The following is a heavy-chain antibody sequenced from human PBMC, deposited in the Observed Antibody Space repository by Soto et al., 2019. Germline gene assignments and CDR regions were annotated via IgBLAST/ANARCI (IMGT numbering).Heavy chain of an antibody. CDR1: GESISSSSYY. V-gene: IGHV4-39*07. Sequence: ASETLSLTCIVSGESISSSSYYWGWIRQPPGKGLEWIGSIYYSGRTYYNPSFKSRVTISIDTSQNQFSLKLLSVTAADTAIYYCARSGVTGIVIPSHWFDPWGQGTLVTVSS. CDR2: IYYSGRT. CDR3: ARSGVTGIVIPSHWFDP. D-gene: IGHD2-21*02. J-gene: IGHJ5*02.